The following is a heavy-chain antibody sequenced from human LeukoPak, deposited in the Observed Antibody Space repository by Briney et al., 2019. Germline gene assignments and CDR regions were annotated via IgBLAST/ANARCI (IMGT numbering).Heavy chain of an antibody. CDR2: MSSGGTYI. J-gene: IGHJ4*02. V-gene: IGHV3-21*01. CDR1: GFTFSSFA. CDR3: ARDRPTGASRVFLVQ. D-gene: IGHD3-3*01. Sequence: GGSLRLSCAASGFTFSSFAMTWVRQAPGKGLEWVSSMSSGGTYIYYPDSVRGRFTISRDNAKNSLYLLMNNLRPEDTGVYYCARDRPTGASRVFLVQGGKGTRVTVPS.